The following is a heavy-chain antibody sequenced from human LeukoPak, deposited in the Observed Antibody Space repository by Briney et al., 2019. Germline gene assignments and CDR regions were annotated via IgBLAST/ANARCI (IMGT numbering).Heavy chain of an antibody. CDR1: GFTFSSYW. V-gene: IGHV3-7*01. CDR3: ARDSGATGDRYDY. D-gene: IGHD7-27*01. CDR2: IKQDGSEK. Sequence: GGSLRLSCAASGFTFSSYWMSWVRQAPGKGLEWVANIKQDGSEKYYVDSVKGRFTISRDNSKNTLYLQMGSLRAEDMAVYYCARDSGATGDRYDYWGQGTLVTVSS. J-gene: IGHJ4*02.